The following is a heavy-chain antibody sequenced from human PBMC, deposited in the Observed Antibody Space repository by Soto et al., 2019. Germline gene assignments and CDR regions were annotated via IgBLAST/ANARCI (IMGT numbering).Heavy chain of an antibody. J-gene: IGHJ4*02. Sequence: QVQLVESGGGVVQPGRSLRLSCAASGFTFSSYGMHWVRQAPGKGLEWVAVISYDGSNKYYADSVKGRFTISRDNSKNTLYLQMNSLRAEDTAVYYCAKRGDIAAALSSRARFFDYWGQGTLVTVSS. D-gene: IGHD6-13*01. CDR1: GFTFSSYG. CDR2: ISYDGSNK. V-gene: IGHV3-30*18. CDR3: AKRGDIAAALSSRARFFDY.